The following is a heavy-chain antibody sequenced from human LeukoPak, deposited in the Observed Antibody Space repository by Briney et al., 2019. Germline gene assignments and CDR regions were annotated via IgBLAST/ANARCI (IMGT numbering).Heavy chain of an antibody. D-gene: IGHD3-3*01. Sequence: SVEVSCKASGGTFSSYAISWVRQAPGQGLEWMGGIIPIFGTANYAQKFQGRVTITADESTSTAYMELSSLRSEDTAVYYCARDGLGRGYDFWSGYYTNYYYYYGMDVWGQGTTVTVSS. CDR3: ARDGLGRGYDFWSGYYTNYYYYYGMDV. CDR1: GGTFSSYA. CDR2: IIPIFGTA. V-gene: IGHV1-69*13. J-gene: IGHJ6*02.